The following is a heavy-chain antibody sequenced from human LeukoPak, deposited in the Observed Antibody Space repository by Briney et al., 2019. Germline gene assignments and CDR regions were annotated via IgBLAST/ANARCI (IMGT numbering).Heavy chain of an antibody. V-gene: IGHV3-7*04. CDR3: TRVGYIDEGIDY. J-gene: IGHJ4*02. CDR2: IKQDGSKK. CDR1: GFTFGSYG. D-gene: IGHD5-24*01. Sequence: GGSLRLSCGASGFTFGSYGMTWVRQAPGKGLEWVANIKQDGSKKSYVDSVKGRFTISRDNAKNSLYLQMNSLRAEDTAIYYCTRVGYIDEGIDYWGQGTLVTVSS.